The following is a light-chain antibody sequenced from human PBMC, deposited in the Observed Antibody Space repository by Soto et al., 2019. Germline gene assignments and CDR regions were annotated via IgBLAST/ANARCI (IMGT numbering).Light chain of an antibody. CDR3: QQYASWPET. CDR1: QSVRTN. V-gene: IGKV3D-15*01. Sequence: EVMMTQFPDTVSVTPGETVTLSCGASQSVRTNLAWYQQRPGQAPRLLIHYSSTRASDIPARFSGSGSGTSFAIAISSLQSEDFAVYYCQQYASWPETFGQGTKVEIK. CDR2: YSS. J-gene: IGKJ1*01.